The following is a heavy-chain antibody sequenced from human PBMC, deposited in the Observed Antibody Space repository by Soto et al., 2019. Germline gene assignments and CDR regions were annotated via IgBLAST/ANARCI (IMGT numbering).Heavy chain of an antibody. Sequence: GSLRLSCAASGFTFSSYGMHWVRQAPGKGLEWVAVIWYDGSNKYYADSVKGRFTISRDNSKNTLYLQMNSLRAEDTAVYYCARDKTPIAARSFDYWGQGTLVTVSS. J-gene: IGHJ4*02. V-gene: IGHV3-33*01. CDR1: GFTFSSYG. CDR2: IWYDGSNK. D-gene: IGHD6-6*01. CDR3: ARDKTPIAARSFDY.